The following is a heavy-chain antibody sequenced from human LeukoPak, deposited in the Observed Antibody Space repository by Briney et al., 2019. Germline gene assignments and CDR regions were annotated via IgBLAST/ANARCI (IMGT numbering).Heavy chain of an antibody. V-gene: IGHV3-7*01. CDR1: GFTVSSNY. CDR2: IKQDGSEK. D-gene: IGHD3-22*01. J-gene: IGHJ5*02. CDR3: ARAQASYYYDSSGYYYWFDP. Sequence: GGSLRLSCAASGFTVSSNYMSWVRQAPGKGLEWVANIKQDGSEKYYVDSVKGRFTISRDNAKNSLYLQMNSLRAEDTAVYYCARAQASYYYDSSGYYYWFDPWGQGTLVTVSS.